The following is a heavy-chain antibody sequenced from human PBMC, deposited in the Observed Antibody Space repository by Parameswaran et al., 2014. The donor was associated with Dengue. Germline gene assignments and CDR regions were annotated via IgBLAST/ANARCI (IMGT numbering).Heavy chain of an antibody. CDR3: AREGGDKVVVVPAVMQLSSYFYFLDV. CDR2: IIPILGIA. V-gene: IGHV1-69*04. Sequence: WVRQAPGQGLEWMGRIIPILGIANYTQKFQGRVTITADKSTSTAYMELSNLRSEDTAVYYCAREGGDKVVVVPAVMQLSSYFYFLDVWGKGTTVTVSS. D-gene: IGHD2-2*01. J-gene: IGHJ6*03.